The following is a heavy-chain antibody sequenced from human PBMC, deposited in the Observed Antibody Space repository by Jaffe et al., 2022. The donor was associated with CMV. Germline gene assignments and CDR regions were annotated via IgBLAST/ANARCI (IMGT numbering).Heavy chain of an antibody. V-gene: IGHV3-53*02. CDR3: ARGQLIGSGRIGWFDP. CDR1: GFTVSSNY. J-gene: IGHJ5*02. D-gene: IGHD3-10*01. Sequence: EVQLVETGGGLIQPGGSLRLSCAASGFTVSSNYMSWVRQAPGKGLEWVSVIYSGGSTYYADSVKGRFTISRDNSKNTLYLQMNSLRAEDTAVYYCARGQLIGSGRIGWFDPWGQGTLVTVSS. CDR2: IYSGGST.